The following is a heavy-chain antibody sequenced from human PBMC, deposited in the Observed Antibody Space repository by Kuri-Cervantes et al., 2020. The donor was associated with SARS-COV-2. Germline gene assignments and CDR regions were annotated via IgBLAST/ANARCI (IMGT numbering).Heavy chain of an antibody. CDR3: TRDDFWSGYFDY. D-gene: IGHD3-3*01. CDR1: GFLFSASA. J-gene: IGHJ4*02. CDR2: VRGKANNYAT. Sequence: GESLKISCEVSGFLFSASAIHWVRQASGKGLEWVGRVRGKANNYATAYAASVKGRFTISRDDSKNMAYLQMNSLRADDTAVYYCTRDDFWSGYFDYWGQGTLVTVSS. V-gene: IGHV3-73*01.